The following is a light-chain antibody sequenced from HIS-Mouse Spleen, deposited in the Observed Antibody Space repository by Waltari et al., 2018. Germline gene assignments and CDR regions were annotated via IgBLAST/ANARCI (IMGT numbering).Light chain of an antibody. CDR2: KDS. J-gene: IGLJ2*01. V-gene: IGLV3-27*01. Sequence: SYELTQPSSVSVSPGQTARITCSGAVLAKKYARWFQQKPGQAPVLGIYKDSERPSGIPERFSGSSSGTTVTLTISGAQVEDEADYYCYSAADNNVVFGGGTKLTVL. CDR1: VLAKKY. CDR3: YSAADNNVV.